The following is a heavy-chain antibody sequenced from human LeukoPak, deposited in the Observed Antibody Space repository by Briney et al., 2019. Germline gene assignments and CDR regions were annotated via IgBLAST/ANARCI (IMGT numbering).Heavy chain of an antibody. D-gene: IGHD6-13*01. V-gene: IGHV4-30-4*01. CDR1: GDSITSENYY. CDR3: AREVKEAASSDAFDI. CDR2: IYYSGKT. J-gene: IGHJ3*02. Sequence: SETLSLTCTVSGDSITSENYYWSWVRQPPGKGLEWIGYIYYSGKTYYNPSLESRVTISVDTSKNQFPLRLNSVTAADTAVYYCAREVKEAASSDAFDIWGQGTMVTVSS.